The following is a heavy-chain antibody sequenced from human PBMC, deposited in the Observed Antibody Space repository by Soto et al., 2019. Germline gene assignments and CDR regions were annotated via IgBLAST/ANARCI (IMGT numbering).Heavy chain of an antibody. Sequence: GGSLRLSCAASGFTFSSYSMNWFRQAPGKGLEWVSSISSSSSYIYYADSVKGRFTISRDNAKNSLYLQMNSLRAEDTAVYYCARVPLPTLRYFDWLFEPPTPDYWGQGTLVTVSS. V-gene: IGHV3-21*01. CDR3: ARVPLPTLRYFDWLFEPPTPDY. D-gene: IGHD3-9*01. J-gene: IGHJ4*02. CDR1: GFTFSSYS. CDR2: ISSSSSYI.